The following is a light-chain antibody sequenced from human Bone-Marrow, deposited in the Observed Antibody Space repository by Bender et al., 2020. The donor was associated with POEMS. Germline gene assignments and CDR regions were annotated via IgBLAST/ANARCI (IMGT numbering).Light chain of an antibody. J-gene: IGLJ2*01. CDR2: DGN. CDR3: CSQAVGDTLI. V-gene: IGLV2-23*03. CDR1: SSDVGNYNF. Sequence: QSALTQPASVSGFPGQSITISCTGTSSDVGNYNFVSWYQQHPGKAPKLMISDGNKRPSGVSDRFSGSKSVNTASLTISGLQAEDEADYYCCSQAVGDTLIFAGGTKLTVL.